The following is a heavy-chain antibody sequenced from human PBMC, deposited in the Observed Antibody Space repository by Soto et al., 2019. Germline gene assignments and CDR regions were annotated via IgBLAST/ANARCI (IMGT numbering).Heavy chain of an antibody. CDR3: ASVHYCGDYDGEG. CDR2: IITILGIA. V-gene: IGHV1-69*02. CDR1: GGTFSSYT. Sequence: QVQLVQSGAEVKKPGSSVKVSCKASGGTFSSYTISWVRQAPGQGLEWMGRIITILGIANYAQKFQGRVTITADKSTSTAYMELSSLRSEDTAVYYCASVHYCGDYDGEGWGQGTLVTVSS. D-gene: IGHD4-17*01. J-gene: IGHJ4*02.